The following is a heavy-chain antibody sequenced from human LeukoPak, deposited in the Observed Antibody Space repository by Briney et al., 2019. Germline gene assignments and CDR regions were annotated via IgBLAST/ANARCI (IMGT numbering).Heavy chain of an antibody. D-gene: IGHD6-19*01. CDR3: AREKGGGGSGWKD. V-gene: IGHV3-74*01. J-gene: IGHJ4*02. CDR2: INSDGSST. Sequence: GGSLRLSCAASGFTLSSYWMHWVRQAPGKGLVWVSRINSDGSSTSYADSVKGRFTISRDNAKNTLYLQMNSLRAEDTAVYYCAREKGGGGSGWKDWGQGTLVTVSS. CDR1: GFTLSSYW.